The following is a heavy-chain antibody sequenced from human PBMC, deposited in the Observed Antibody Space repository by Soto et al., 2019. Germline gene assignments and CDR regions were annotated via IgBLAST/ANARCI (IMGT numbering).Heavy chain of an antibody. CDR1: GGTFSSYA. CDR3: ARDHHGLTHQPFDY. Sequence: SVKVSCKASGGTFSSYAISWVRQALGQGLEWMGGIIPIFGTANYAQKFQGRVTITADESTSTAYMELSSLRSEDTAVYYCARDHHGLTHQPFDYWGQGTLVTVSS. J-gene: IGHJ4*02. CDR2: IIPIFGTA. D-gene: IGHD3-9*01. V-gene: IGHV1-69*13.